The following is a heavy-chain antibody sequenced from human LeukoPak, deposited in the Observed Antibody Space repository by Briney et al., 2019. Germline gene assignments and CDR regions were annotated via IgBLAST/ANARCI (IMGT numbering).Heavy chain of an antibody. J-gene: IGHJ4*02. CDR1: GFTFSSYS. V-gene: IGHV3-21*01. CDR3: ARDHDYGDYYDY. CDR2: ISSSSDYI. Sequence: AGGSLRLSCAASGFTFSSYSMNWVRQAPGKRLEWVSSISSSSDYIYYADSVKGRFTISRDNANNSLYLQMNSLRAEDTAVYYCARDHDYGDYYDYWGQGTLVTVSS. D-gene: IGHD4-17*01.